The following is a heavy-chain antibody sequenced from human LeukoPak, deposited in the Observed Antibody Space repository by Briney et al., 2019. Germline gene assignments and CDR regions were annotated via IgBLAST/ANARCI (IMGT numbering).Heavy chain of an antibody. D-gene: IGHD2-15*01. CDR2: IYYSGST. V-gene: IGHV4-59*08. CDR1: GGSINTYY. CDR3: ARHYCSGGGCYYFDY. Sequence: SETLSLTCTVSGGSINTYYWSWIRQPPGKGLELIGYIYYSGSTNYNPSLKGRVTISVDTSKYQFSLKLSSVTAADTAVYYCARHYCSGGGCYYFDYWGQGTLVSVSS. J-gene: IGHJ4*02.